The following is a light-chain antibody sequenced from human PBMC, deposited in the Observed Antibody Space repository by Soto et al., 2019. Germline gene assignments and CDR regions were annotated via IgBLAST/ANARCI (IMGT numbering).Light chain of an antibody. J-gene: IGKJ1*01. Sequence: EIVMTQFPPTLSVSPGERATLSCRASQSVSTNLAWYQQRPGQAPRVLIYGASTRATGIPARFSGGGSGTDFTLIISSLQSEDFATYYCQQYNSYSWTFGQGTKVEIK. CDR1: QSVSTN. CDR2: GAS. V-gene: IGKV3-15*01. CDR3: QQYNSYSWT.